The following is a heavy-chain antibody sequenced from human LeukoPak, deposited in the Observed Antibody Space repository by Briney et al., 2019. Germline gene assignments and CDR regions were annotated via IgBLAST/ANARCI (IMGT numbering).Heavy chain of an antibody. CDR1: GYTFTSYG. CDR3: TRGLRTLTMVRGVDVGY. J-gene: IGHJ4*02. CDR2: ISAYNGNT. Sequence: ASVKVSCKASGYTFTSYGISWVRQAPGQGLEWMGWISAYNGNTNYAQKLQGRVTMTTDTSTSTAYMELRSLRSDDTAVYYCTRGLRTLTMVRGVDVGYWGQGTLVTVSS. V-gene: IGHV1-18*01. D-gene: IGHD3-10*01.